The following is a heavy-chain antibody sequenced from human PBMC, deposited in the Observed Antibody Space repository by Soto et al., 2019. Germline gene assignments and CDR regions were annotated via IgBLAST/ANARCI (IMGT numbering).Heavy chain of an antibody. CDR3: AKDENGWYLYGMDV. Sequence: GGSLRLSCAASGFTLSNYDMHWVRQVTGKSLEWGSTIGTAGDTYYPGSVKGRFTISRENAKNSLYLQMNSLRAEDTAVYHCAKDENGWYLYGMDVWGQGTTVTVSS. J-gene: IGHJ6*02. D-gene: IGHD6-19*01. V-gene: IGHV3-13*01. CDR2: IGTAGDT. CDR1: GFTLSNYD.